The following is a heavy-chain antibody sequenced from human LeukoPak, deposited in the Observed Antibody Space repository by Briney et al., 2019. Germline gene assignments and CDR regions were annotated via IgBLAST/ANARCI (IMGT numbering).Heavy chain of an antibody. CDR3: ARVRDGYNDAYDI. J-gene: IGHJ3*02. D-gene: IGHD5-24*01. V-gene: IGHV1-46*01. Sequence: ASVKVSCKASGFTFTNYNMHWVRQAPGQGLEWMGIINPSGGSTNYAQNFQARVTMTRDTSTSTVYMELSSLRSEDTAVYYCARVRDGYNDAYDIWGQGAMVTVPS. CDR1: GFTFTNYN. CDR2: INPSGGST.